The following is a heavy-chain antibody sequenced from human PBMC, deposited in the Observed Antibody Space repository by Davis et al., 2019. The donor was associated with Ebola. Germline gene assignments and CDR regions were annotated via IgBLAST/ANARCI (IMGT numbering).Heavy chain of an antibody. J-gene: IGHJ4*02. V-gene: IGHV3-23*01. CDR2: ISGSGGST. Sequence: GESLKISCAASGFTFSSYAMSWVRQAPGKGLEWVSAISGSGGSTYYADSVKGRFTISRDNSKNTLYLQMNSLRAEDTAVYYCAKSDGIVGAHYFDYWGQGTLVTVSS. D-gene: IGHD1-26*01. CDR3: AKSDGIVGAHYFDY. CDR1: GFTFSSYA.